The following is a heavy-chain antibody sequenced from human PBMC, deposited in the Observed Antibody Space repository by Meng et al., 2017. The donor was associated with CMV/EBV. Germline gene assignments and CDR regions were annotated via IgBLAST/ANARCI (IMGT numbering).Heavy chain of an antibody. J-gene: IGHJ6*02. Sequence: GESLKISCAASGLTFSSYSMNWVRQAPGKGLEWVSSISSSSSYIYYADSVKGRFTISRDNAKNSLYLQMNSLRAEDTAVYYCARVGYSNYEPLYYYYGMDVWGQGTTVTVSS. V-gene: IGHV3-21*01. CDR1: GLTFSSYS. D-gene: IGHD4-11*01. CDR3: ARVGYSNYEPLYYYYGMDV. CDR2: ISSSSSYI.